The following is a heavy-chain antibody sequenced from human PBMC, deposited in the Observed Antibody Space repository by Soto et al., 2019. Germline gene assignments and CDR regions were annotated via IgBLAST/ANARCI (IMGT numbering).Heavy chain of an antibody. V-gene: IGHV3-30*18. Sequence: QVQLVESGGGVVQPGRSLRLSCAASGFTFSSNGMHWVRQAPGKGLEWVAVMSNDGSHTSYADSAKGRFTISRDNSKNTLYLQMNSLRAEDAGIYYCTKGCSSSSNCYIIDYLGQGALVTVSS. CDR3: TKGCSSSSNCYIIDY. J-gene: IGHJ4*02. CDR2: MSNDGSHT. D-gene: IGHD2-15*01. CDR1: GFTFSSNG.